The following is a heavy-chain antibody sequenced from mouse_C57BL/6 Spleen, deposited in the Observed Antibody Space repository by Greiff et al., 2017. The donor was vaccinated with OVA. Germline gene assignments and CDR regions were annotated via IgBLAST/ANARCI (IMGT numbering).Heavy chain of an antibody. J-gene: IGHJ2*01. CDR1: GYTFTSYW. Sequence: QVQLQQPGAELVKPGASVKLSCKASGYTFTSYWMQWVKQRPGQGLEWIGEIDPSDSYTNYNQKFKGKATLTVDKSSSTAYMQLSSLTSEDSAVYYCASKGQLRQFDYWGQGTTLTVSS. CDR3: ASKGQLRQFDY. V-gene: IGHV1-50*01. D-gene: IGHD3-2*02. CDR2: IDPSDSYT.